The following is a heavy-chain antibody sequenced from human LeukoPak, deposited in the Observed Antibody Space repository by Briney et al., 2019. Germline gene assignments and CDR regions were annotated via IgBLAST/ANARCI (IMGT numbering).Heavy chain of an antibody. CDR1: GGSISSSSYY. CDR3: ARGKGRDGYKN. Sequence: PSETLSLTCTVSGGSISSSSYYWGWIRQPPGKGLEWIGSIYYSGSTYYNPSLKSRVTISVDTSKNQFSLKLSSVTAADTAVYYCARGKGRDGYKNWGQGTLATVSS. J-gene: IGHJ4*02. CDR2: IYYSGST. V-gene: IGHV4-39*07. D-gene: IGHD5-24*01.